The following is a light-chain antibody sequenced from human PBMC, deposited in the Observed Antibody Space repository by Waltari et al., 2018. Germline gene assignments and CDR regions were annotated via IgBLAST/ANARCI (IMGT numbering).Light chain of an antibody. CDR3: QQSYKMPRT. CDR2: GVS. V-gene: IGKV1-39*01. Sequence: DIQMTQSPSSLSASIGDRITITCRASESVSGRLNWFQQKPGKAPNLLIYGVSSLKSGVPSRFSGGGSETDFTLTISSLQPEDIATYYCQQSYKMPRTFGRGTKVEI. J-gene: IGKJ1*01. CDR1: ESVSGR.